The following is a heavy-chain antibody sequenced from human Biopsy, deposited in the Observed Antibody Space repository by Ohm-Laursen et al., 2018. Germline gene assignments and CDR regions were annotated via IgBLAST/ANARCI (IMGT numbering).Heavy chain of an antibody. CDR2: INHSGRDT. Sequence: SLRLSCAASGFTFSSNVMSWVRQAPGRGLEWVSTINHSGRDTYYADSVKGRFTISRDNFQNTLYLQMNGLRSDDTAVYYCALQSVAQMKNFDYWGQGTLVTVSS. J-gene: IGHJ4*02. CDR1: GFTFSSNV. D-gene: IGHD6-19*01. V-gene: IGHV3-23*01. CDR3: ALQSVAQMKNFDY.